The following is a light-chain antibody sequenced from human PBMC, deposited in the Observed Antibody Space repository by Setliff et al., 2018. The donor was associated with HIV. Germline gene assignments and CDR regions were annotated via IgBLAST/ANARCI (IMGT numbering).Light chain of an antibody. V-gene: IGLV2-14*02. J-gene: IGLJ1*01. CDR3: ASYRSPATYV. CDR2: DVS. Sequence: ALTQPASMSGSPGQSITISCTGINDVGNYNLLSWYQQYPGKAPKVIIFDVSERPSGVSHRFSGSKSGNTASLTISGLQTEDEADYFCASYRSPATYVFGIGTKVTVL. CDR1: NDVGNYNL.